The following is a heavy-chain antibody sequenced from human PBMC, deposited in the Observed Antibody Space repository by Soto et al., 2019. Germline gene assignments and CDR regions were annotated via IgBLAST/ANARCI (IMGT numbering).Heavy chain of an antibody. J-gene: IGHJ3*02. CDR3: AAGYDIFYAFEI. CDR2: IVVGSGNT. Sequence: SLKVSCTASGFTFTSSAVQWVRQARGQRLEWIGWIVVGSGNTNYAQKFQERVTITRDMSTSTAYMELSSLRSEDTAVYYCAAGYDIFYAFEIWEKETLVTLSS. D-gene: IGHD3-22*01. V-gene: IGHV1-58*01. CDR1: GFTFTSSA.